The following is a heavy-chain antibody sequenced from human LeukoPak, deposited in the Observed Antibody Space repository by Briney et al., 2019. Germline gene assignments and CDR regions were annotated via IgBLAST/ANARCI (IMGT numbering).Heavy chain of an antibody. J-gene: IGHJ6*02. CDR2: ISYDGSNK. CDR1: GFTFSSYG. CDR3: AKDRMVRGRLYYYGMDV. D-gene: IGHD3-10*01. V-gene: IGHV3-30*18. Sequence: GRSLRLSCAASGFTFSSYGMHWVRQAPGKGLEWVAVISYDGSNKYYADSVKGRFTISRDNSKNTLYLQMNSLRAEDTAVYYCAKDRMVRGRLYYYGMDVWGQGTTVTVSS.